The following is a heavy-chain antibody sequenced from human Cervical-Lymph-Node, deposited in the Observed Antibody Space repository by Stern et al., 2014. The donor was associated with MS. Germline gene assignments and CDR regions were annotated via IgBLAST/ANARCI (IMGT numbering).Heavy chain of an antibody. CDR3: ARGSHSYGYDGDT. J-gene: IGHJ5*02. D-gene: IGHD5-18*01. V-gene: IGHV4-59*01. CDR1: GGSISNSY. Sequence: VQLVESGPGLVKPSETLSLTCTVSGGSISNSYWNWIRQPPGKGLEWIGHINYSGNTKYNPSLESRVTISVDTSKNQFSLKLNSVTAADTAVYYCARGSHSYGYDGDTWGQGTLVSVSS. CDR2: INYSGNT.